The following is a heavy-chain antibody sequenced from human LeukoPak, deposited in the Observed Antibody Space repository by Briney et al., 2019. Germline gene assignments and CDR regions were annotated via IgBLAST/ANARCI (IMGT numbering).Heavy chain of an antibody. CDR2: MNPNSGNT. CDR3: ARDGWLRSSWLHY. CDR1: GYTFTSYD. J-gene: IGHJ4*02. Sequence: GASVKVSCKASGYTFTSYDINWVRQATGQGLEWMGWMNPNSGNTNYAQKLQGRVTMTTDTSTSTAYMELRSLRSDDTAVYYCARDGWLRSSWLHYWGQGTLVTVSS. D-gene: IGHD5-12*01. V-gene: IGHV1-18*01.